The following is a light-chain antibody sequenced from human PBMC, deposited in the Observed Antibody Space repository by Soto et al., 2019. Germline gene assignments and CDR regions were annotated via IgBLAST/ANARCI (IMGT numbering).Light chain of an antibody. CDR3: SSYTSSSTLAYV. Sequence: QSALTQPASVSGSPGQSITISCTGTSSDVGGYNYVSWYQQHPGKAPKLMIYEVSNRPSGVSNRFSGSKSGNTASLTISGLQAADEADDYCSSYTSSSTLAYVFGTGTKVTVL. V-gene: IGLV2-14*01. CDR1: SSDVGGYNY. J-gene: IGLJ1*01. CDR2: EVS.